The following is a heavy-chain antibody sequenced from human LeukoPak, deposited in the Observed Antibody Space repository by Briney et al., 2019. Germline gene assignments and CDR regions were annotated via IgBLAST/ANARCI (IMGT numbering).Heavy chain of an antibody. CDR2: IYHSGST. Sequence: SETLSLTCTVSGYSISSGYYWGWIRQPPGKGLEWIGNIYHSGSTYYNPSLKSRVTISVDTSKNQFSLKLSSVTAADTAVYYCARDLQLLTGTTPKSREDPYNWFDPWGQGTLVTVSS. D-gene: IGHD1-7*01. CDR3: ARDLQLLTGTTPKSREDPYNWFDP. V-gene: IGHV4-38-2*02. J-gene: IGHJ5*02. CDR1: GYSISSGYY.